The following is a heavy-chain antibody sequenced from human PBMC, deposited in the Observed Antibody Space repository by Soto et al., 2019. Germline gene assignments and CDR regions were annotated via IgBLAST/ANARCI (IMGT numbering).Heavy chain of an antibody. CDR1: GYSFTIYG. J-gene: IGHJ3*02. CDR2: ISSYNGNT. Sequence: ASVKVSCKSPGYSFTIYGIICVRQAHGQGLEWMGWISSYNGNTTYAQKLQGRVTVTTDTSTSTAYMELRSLRSDDTAVYYCARGGGRLGYCSTTSCSLNAFDIWGQGTMVTVSS. V-gene: IGHV1-18*01. D-gene: IGHD2-2*01. CDR3: ARGGGRLGYCSTTSCSLNAFDI.